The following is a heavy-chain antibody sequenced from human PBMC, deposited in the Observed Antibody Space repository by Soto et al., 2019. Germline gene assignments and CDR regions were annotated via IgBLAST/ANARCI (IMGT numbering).Heavy chain of an antibody. J-gene: IGHJ5*02. V-gene: IGHV1-18*01. CDR1: GYTFINNG. CDR3: AREFSYQHPWFDP. D-gene: IGHD2-2*01. Sequence: ASVKVSCKGSGYTFINNGISWVRQAPGQGLEWMGWMNVYNGDINYAEKFQGRVTMTTDTSTSTAYMELSSLRSEDTAVYYCAREFSYQHPWFDPWGQGTLVTVSS. CDR2: MNVYNGDI.